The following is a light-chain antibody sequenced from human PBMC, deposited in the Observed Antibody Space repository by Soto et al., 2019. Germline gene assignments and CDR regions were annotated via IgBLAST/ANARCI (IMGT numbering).Light chain of an antibody. CDR1: QSISPW. CDR3: QHYKTYSRT. J-gene: IGKJ1*01. CDR2: KAS. V-gene: IGKV1-5*03. Sequence: DIPMTQSPSTLSSSVGDRVTITCRASQSISPWLAWYQQNPGKAPKLLIYKASSLGSGVPSRFSGTGSGTEFTLTISSLQPDDLATYYCQHYKTYSRTFGQGTKVEIK.